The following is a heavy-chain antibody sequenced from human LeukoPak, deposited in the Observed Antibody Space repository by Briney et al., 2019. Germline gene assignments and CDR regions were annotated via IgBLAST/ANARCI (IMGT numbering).Heavy chain of an antibody. Sequence: ASVKVSCKASGYTFTGYYMHWVRQAPGQGLEWMGWMYGNSGDTQSAQKFQGRVTMTRDTSISTAYMELSRLTSDDTAMYYCAREPPGTSGCDYWGQGTLVTVSS. CDR3: AREPPGTSGCDY. D-gene: IGHD5-12*01. CDR1: GYTFTGYY. J-gene: IGHJ4*02. V-gene: IGHV1-2*02. CDR2: MYGNSGDT.